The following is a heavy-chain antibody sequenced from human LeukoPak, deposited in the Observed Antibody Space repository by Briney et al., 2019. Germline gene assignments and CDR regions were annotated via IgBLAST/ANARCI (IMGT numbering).Heavy chain of an antibody. CDR2: ISGSGGST. D-gene: IGHD3-9*01. V-gene: IGHV3-23*01. CDR3: AKGEGRYRFDY. Sequence: GGSLRLSCAASGFTLSNYAMSWVRQAPGEGLEWVSTISGSGGSTYYVDSLKGRFTISRDNSKNTLYLQVNSLRAEDTAVYYCAKGEGRYRFDYWGQGTLVTVSS. CDR1: GFTLSNYA. J-gene: IGHJ4*02.